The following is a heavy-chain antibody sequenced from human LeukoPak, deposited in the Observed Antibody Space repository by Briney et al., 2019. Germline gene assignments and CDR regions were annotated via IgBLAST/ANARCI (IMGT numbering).Heavy chain of an antibody. Sequence: PSETLSLTCTVSGGSISSYYWSWIRQPPGKGLEWIGYIYYSGSTNYNPSLKSRVTISVDTSKNQFSLKLSSVSAADTAVYYCARLNLLLDYGNYYYYYYGMDVWGQGTTVTVSS. J-gene: IGHJ6*02. CDR3: ARLNLLLDYGNYYYYYYGMDV. CDR2: IYYSGST. D-gene: IGHD3/OR15-3a*01. CDR1: GGSISSYY. V-gene: IGHV4-59*08.